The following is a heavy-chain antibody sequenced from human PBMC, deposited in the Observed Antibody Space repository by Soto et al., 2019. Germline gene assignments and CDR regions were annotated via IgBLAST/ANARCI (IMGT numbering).Heavy chain of an antibody. CDR3: AKAPSLVRGGSFDY. V-gene: IGHV3-23*01. CDR1: GFTFSSYA. J-gene: IGHJ4*02. CDR2: ISGSGGST. D-gene: IGHD3-10*01. Sequence: EVHLLESGGGLVQPGGSLRLSCAASGFTFSSYAMSWVRQAPGKGLEWVSSISGSGGSTFYADSVKGRFTISRDNSKNMLFLQMNSLRADDTAVYYCAKAPSLVRGGSFDYWGQGTLVTVSS.